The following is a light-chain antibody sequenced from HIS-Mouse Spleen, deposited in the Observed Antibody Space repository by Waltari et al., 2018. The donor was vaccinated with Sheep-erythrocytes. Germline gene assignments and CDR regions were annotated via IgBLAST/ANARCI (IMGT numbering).Light chain of an antibody. Sequence: SYELTQPPSVSVSPGQTASITCSGDKLGDKYACWYQQKPGQSPVLVIYQDSKRPSGITSRFSGSNCVNTATLTISGTQAMDEADYYCQAWDSSTAVFGGGTKLTVL. CDR3: QAWDSSTAV. CDR1: KLGDKY. J-gene: IGLJ3*02. V-gene: IGLV3-1*01. CDR2: QDS.